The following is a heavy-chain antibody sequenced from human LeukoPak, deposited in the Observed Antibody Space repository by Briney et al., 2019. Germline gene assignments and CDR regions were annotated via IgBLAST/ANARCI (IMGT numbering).Heavy chain of an antibody. V-gene: IGHV3-11*06. J-gene: IGHJ4*02. CDR2: ITSHSEYT. CDR1: GDSISNHY. Sequence: LSLTCAVSGDSISNHYWTWIRQPPGKGLEWVSSITSHSEYTYYADSVKGRFTISRDNAKHSLFLQMNSLRAEDTALYYCAREGYGSGNYPIDYWGQGTLVTVSS. D-gene: IGHD3-10*01. CDR3: AREGYGSGNYPIDY.